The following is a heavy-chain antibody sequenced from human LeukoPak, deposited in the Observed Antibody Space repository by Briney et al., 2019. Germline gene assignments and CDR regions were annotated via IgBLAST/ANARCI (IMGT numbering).Heavy chain of an antibody. CDR1: GDTFTVYY. D-gene: IGHD6-6*01. J-gene: IGHJ4*02. Sequence: ASAKVSCKASGDTFTVYYMHWVRQAPGQGLEWTGWINPNSGGTNYAQKFQGRVTMTRDTSISTAYMELSRLRSDDTAVYYCARRFGAARGYYFDYWGQGTLVTVSS. CDR3: ARRFGAARGYYFDY. CDR2: INPNSGGT. V-gene: IGHV1-2*02.